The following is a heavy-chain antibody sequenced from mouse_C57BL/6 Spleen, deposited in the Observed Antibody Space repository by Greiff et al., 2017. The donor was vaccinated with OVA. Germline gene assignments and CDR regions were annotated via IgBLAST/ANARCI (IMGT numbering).Heavy chain of an antibody. V-gene: IGHV1-82*01. Sequence: VQLQESGPELVKPGASVKISCKASGYAFSSSWMNWVKQRPGKGLEWIGRIYPGDGDTKYNGKFKGKATLTADKYASTAYMQLSSLSSEDFAVYFCARSSHDCYFGGAMDYWGQGTSVTVSS. CDR3: ARSSHDCYFGGAMDY. D-gene: IGHD2-3*01. CDR2: IYPGDGDT. CDR1: GYAFSSSW. J-gene: IGHJ4*01.